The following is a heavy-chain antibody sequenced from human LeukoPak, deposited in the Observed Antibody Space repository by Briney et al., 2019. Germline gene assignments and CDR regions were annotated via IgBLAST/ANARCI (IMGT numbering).Heavy chain of an antibody. J-gene: IGHJ4*02. D-gene: IGHD3-22*01. V-gene: IGHV5-51*01. CDR3: ARLDSGGYYYVHY. CDR2: IHPRDSET. CDR1: GYSFTNYW. Sequence: GESLQISCQTSGYSFTNYWIGWVRPMPGKGLEWMGIIHPRDSETRYTPSFQGQVTFSVDRSTSTAYLQWNSLKASDTAKFYCARLDSGGYYYVHYWGQGTLVTVSS.